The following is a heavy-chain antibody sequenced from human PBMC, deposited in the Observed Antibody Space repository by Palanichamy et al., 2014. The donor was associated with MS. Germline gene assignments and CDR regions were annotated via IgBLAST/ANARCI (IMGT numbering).Heavy chain of an antibody. J-gene: IGHJ3*02. CDR3: ARDSVLPGSSLPGYAFDI. V-gene: IGHV3-66*01. CDR2: IYDGGTT. Sequence: EVQLVESGGGLVQPGGSLRLSCAASGFTVGGNYMNWVRQAPGKGLEWVSVIYDGGTTYYADSVKGRFTISRDNSKNTLYLQMTSLRAEDTAVYYCARDSVLPGSSLPGYAFDIWGQGTMVTVSS. D-gene: IGHD3-10*01. CDR1: GFTVGGNY.